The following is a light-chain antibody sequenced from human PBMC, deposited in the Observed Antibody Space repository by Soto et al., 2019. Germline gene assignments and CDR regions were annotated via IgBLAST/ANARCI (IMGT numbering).Light chain of an antibody. CDR1: SSDVGGYNY. Sequence: QSALTQPASVSGSPGQSITISCTGTSSDVGGYNYVSWYQQHPGKAPKLIIYDVSNRPSGVSNRFSGSKSGNPASLTISGLQAEDEADYSCSSYTSGILFGGGTKVTVL. V-gene: IGLV2-14*01. J-gene: IGLJ2*01. CDR2: DVS. CDR3: SSYTSGIL.